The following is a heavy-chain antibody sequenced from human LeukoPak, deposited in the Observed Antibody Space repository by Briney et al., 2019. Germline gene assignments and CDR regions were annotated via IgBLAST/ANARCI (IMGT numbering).Heavy chain of an antibody. Sequence: AETLSLTCAVYGGSFSGYYWSWIRQPPGKGLEWIGEINHSGSTNYNPSLKSRVTISVDTSKNQFSLKLSSVTAADTAVYYCARHSSSWWRFDYWGQGTLVTVSS. CDR2: INHSGST. D-gene: IGHD6-13*01. J-gene: IGHJ4*02. CDR1: GGSFSGYY. V-gene: IGHV4-34*01. CDR3: ARHSSSWWRFDY.